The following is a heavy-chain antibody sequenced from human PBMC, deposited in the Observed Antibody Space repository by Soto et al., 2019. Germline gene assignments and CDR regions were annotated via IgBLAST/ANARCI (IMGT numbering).Heavy chain of an antibody. CDR3: ARSLTEGYCTITGCYTRPLYGMDV. CDR1: GYTFTGYY. CDR2: INPNSGGT. J-gene: IGHJ6*02. Sequence: QVQLVQSGAEVKKPGASVKVSCKASGYTFTGYYLHWVRQAPGQDLEWMGWINPNSGGTNYAQKFQGRVTVTRDTPTSTAYMELSRLTSDDTAVYYCARSLTEGYCTITGCYTRPLYGMDVWGQGTTVTVSS. D-gene: IGHD2-2*02. V-gene: IGHV1-2*02.